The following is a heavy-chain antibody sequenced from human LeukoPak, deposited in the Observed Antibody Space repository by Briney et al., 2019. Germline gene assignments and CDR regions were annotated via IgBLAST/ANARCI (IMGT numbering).Heavy chain of an antibody. CDR3: ARDIVSGPPFDY. Sequence: GPVKVSCKASGYTFTSYGISWVRQAPGQGLEWMGWISAYNGNTNYAQKVQGRVTMTTDTSTSTAYMELRSLRSDDTAIYYCARDIVSGPPFDYWGQGTLVTVSS. CDR2: ISAYNGNT. V-gene: IGHV1-18*01. D-gene: IGHD2-15*01. J-gene: IGHJ4*02. CDR1: GYTFTSYG.